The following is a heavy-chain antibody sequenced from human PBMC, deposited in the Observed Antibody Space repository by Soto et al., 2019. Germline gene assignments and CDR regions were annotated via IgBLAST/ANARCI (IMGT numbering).Heavy chain of an antibody. CDR3: ARDIVATTLFDY. J-gene: IGHJ4*02. D-gene: IGHD5-12*01. CDR1: GFTFGDYY. Sequence: PGGSLRLSCAASGFTFGDYYMSWIRQAPGKGPEWLSYISTSGSDTYYADSVKGRFTIFRDNATNSLYLQMNSLRVEDTAVYYCARDIVATTLFDYWGQGTLVTVSS. V-gene: IGHV3-11*01. CDR2: ISTSGSDT.